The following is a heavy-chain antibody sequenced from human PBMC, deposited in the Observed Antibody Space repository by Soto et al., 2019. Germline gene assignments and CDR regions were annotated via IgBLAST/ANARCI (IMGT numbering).Heavy chain of an antibody. CDR3: ARIRGWGWLGHNDY. CDR1: GFSLSNARMS. V-gene: IGHV2-26*01. J-gene: IGHJ4*02. CDR2: IFSNDAK. Sequence: QVTLKESGPVLVKPTETLTLTCTVSGFSLSNARMSVSWIRQPPGKALEWLAHIFSNDAKSYSASLKSRLPISKDTAKSQVVLTMTHMDPGDTATYYCARIRGWGWLGHNDYWGQGTLVTVSS. D-gene: IGHD3-10*01.